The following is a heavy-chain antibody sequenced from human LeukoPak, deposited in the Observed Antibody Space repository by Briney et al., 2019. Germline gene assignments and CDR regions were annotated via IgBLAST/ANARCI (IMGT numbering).Heavy chain of an antibody. CDR1: GGSISSYY. V-gene: IGHV4-59*01. Sequence: SETLSLTCTVSGGSISSYYWSWIRQPPGEGLEWIGYIYYSGSTNYNPSLKSRVTISVDTSKNQFSLKLSSVTAADTAVYYCAREQLGAFDIWGQGTMVTVSS. CDR2: IYYSGST. D-gene: IGHD6-6*01. J-gene: IGHJ3*02. CDR3: AREQLGAFDI.